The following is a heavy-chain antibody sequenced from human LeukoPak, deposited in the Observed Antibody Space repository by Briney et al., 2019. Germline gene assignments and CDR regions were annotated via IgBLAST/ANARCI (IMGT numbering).Heavy chain of an antibody. J-gene: IGHJ4*02. CDR1: GFIFSNYW. V-gene: IGHV3-7*05. CDR2: IKHDGSEK. D-gene: IGHD6-6*01. CDR3: ARDTARTKDY. Sequence: GGSLRLSCAASGFIFSNYWMDWVRQAPGKGLELVATIKHDGSEKFYVDSVKGRFTVSRDNAKNSLYLQANSLRGEDTAVYFCARDTARTKDYWGQGTLVTVPS.